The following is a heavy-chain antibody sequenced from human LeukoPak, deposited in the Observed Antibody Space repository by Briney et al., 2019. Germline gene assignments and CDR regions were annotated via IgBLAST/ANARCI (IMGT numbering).Heavy chain of an antibody. J-gene: IGHJ4*02. CDR1: GGSISSGGYY. CDR2: IYHSGST. V-gene: IGHV4-30-2*01. CDR3: ARYYGSGRIDY. Sequence: SETLSLTCTVSGGSISSGGYYWSWIRQPPGKGLEWIGYIYHSGSTYYNPSLKSRVTISVDRSKNQFSLKLSSVTAADTAVYYCARYYGSGRIDYWGQGTLVTVSS. D-gene: IGHD3-10*01.